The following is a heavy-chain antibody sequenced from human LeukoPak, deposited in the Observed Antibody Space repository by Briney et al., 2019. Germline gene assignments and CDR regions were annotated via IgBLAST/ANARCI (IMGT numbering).Heavy chain of an antibody. CDR2: INPNSGGT. V-gene: IGHV1-2*02. CDR3: ARETNYDILTGYYEGFDY. D-gene: IGHD3-9*01. J-gene: IGHJ4*02. Sequence: ASVKVSCKASGYTFTGYYMHWVRQAPGQGLEWMGWINPNSGGTNYAQKFQGRVTMTRDTSISTAYMELSRLRSDDTAVYYCARETNYDILTGYYEGFDYWGQGTLVTVSS. CDR1: GYTFTGYY.